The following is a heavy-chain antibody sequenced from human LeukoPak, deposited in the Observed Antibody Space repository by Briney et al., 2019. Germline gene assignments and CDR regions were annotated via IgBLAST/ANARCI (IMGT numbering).Heavy chain of an antibody. D-gene: IGHD3-10*01. Sequence: SETLSLTCTVSGGSISSYHWSWIRQPAGKGLEWIGRVYSSGNTNYSPSLKSRVTMSVDTSKNQFSLKLSSVTAADTALYYCARATSGSYYYFDSWGRGTLVTVSS. CDR3: ARATSGSYYYFDS. CDR2: VYSSGNT. J-gene: IGHJ4*02. CDR1: GGSISSYH. V-gene: IGHV4-4*07.